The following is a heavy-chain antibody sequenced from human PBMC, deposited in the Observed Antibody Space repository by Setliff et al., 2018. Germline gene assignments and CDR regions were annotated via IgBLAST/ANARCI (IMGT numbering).Heavy chain of an antibody. CDR3: ARSAANGGHDPFDI. CDR1: GFPFSIYS. V-gene: IGHV3-21*01. D-gene: IGHD6-25*01. CDR2: ISDSSFHI. Sequence: KTGGSLRLSCAASGFPFSIYSMHWVRQAPGKGLEWVSSISDSSFHIYYRDSVKGRFTISRDNARNSLYLQMNSLRADDTAVYYCARSAANGGHDPFDIWGQGTMVTVSS. J-gene: IGHJ3*02.